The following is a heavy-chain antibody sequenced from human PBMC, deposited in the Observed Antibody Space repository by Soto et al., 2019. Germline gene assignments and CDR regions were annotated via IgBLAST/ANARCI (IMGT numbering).Heavy chain of an antibody. J-gene: IGHJ4*02. CDR3: ARTLTTVTKLFFYFDY. CDR2: ISYDGSNK. V-gene: IGHV3-30-3*01. D-gene: IGHD4-17*01. Sequence: QVQLVESGGGVVQPWRSLRLSCAASGFTFSSYAMHWVRQAPGKGLEWVAVISYDGSNKYYADSVKGRFTISRDNSKNTLYMQMNSLRAEDTAVYYCARTLTTVTKLFFYFDYWGQGTLVTVSS. CDR1: GFTFSSYA.